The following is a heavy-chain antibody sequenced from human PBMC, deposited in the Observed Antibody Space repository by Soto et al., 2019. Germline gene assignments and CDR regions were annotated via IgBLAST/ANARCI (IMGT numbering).Heavy chain of an antibody. CDR1: GGSISSGGYY. CDR3: ATFNEGRGKFDH. CDR2: IYYSGST. J-gene: IGHJ5*02. Sequence: SETLSLTCTVSGGSISSGGYYWSWIRQPPGKGLEWIGYIYYSGSTYYNPSLKSRVTISVDTSMNQFSLKLSSVTAADTAVYYWATFNEGRGKFDHWGQGTLVTVSS. V-gene: IGHV4-31*03. D-gene: IGHD1-1*01.